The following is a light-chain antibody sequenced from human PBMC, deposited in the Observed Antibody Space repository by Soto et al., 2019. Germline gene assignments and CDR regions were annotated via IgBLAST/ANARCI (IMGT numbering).Light chain of an antibody. CDR2: AAS. CDR1: QAIRNF. V-gene: IGKV1-27*01. J-gene: IGKJ3*01. Sequence: DIQMTQSTTSLSASVGDRVTITCRASQAIRNFVAWYQQKPGKAPKLLIYAASTLQSGVPSRFSGSGSGTDFTLTINSLQPEDVATYSCQKYSSVPVFGPGTKVEIK. CDR3: QKYSSVPV.